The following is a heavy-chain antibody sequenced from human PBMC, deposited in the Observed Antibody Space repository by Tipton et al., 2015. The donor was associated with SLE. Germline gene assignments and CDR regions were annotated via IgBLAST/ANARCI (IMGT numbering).Heavy chain of an antibody. D-gene: IGHD3-10*01. V-gene: IGHV3-21*03. CDR1: GFIFSDYS. Sequence: VQLVQSGGGLVKPGGSLRLSCAASGFIFSDYSMNWVRQAPGKGLEWVSSISSSSRYIYHAESLKGRFTISRDNAKNSLYLQMSSLRVEDTAVYFCAGDDYASGITWGQGTLVTVSS. J-gene: IGHJ5*02. CDR2: ISSSSRYI. CDR3: AGDDYASGIT.